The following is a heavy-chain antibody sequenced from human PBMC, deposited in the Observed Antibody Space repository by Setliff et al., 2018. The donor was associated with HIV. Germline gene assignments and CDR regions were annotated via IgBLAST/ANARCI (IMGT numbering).Heavy chain of an antibody. V-gene: IGHV4-39*01. D-gene: IGHD3-9*01. J-gene: IGHJ4*02. CDR2: VYYNSGST. CDR3: AASLSGFDY. Sequence: SETLSLTCAVSGGSISSSGYLWGWIRQPPGKGLEWIGSVYYNSGSTYYHPSLKSRVTVSADTSKNQFSLKLTSVTAADTAVYYCAASLSGFDYWGQGTLVTVSS. CDR1: GGSISSSGYL.